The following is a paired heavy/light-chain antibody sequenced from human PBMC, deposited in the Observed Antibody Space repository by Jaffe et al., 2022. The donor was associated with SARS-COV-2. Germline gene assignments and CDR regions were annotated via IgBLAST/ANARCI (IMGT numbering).Light chain of an antibody. CDR3: QQYGSSPLT. V-gene: IGKV3-20*01. CDR1: QSVSSFF. J-gene: IGKJ1*01. Sequence: EIVLTQSPGTLSLSPGERATLSCRASQSVSSFFLAWYQQRPGQAPRLLIYDASSRATGIPARFSGSGSGTDFVLTISRLEPEDFAVYYCQQYGSSPLTFGQGTKVEIK. CDR2: DAS.
Heavy chain of an antibody. CDR2: IKREKDGGKT. D-gene: IGHD3-22*01. CDR3: TTWLLREYYYYMDV. V-gene: IGHV3-15*01. Sequence: EVQLVESGGGLVKPGGALRLSCTVSGFIFSDAWMSWVRQGPGKGLEWVGRIKREKDGGKTDYAAPVKGRFKISRDDSKNTLYLQMNSLKVEDTAVYYCTTWLLREYYYYMDVWGKGTTVTVSS. J-gene: IGHJ6*03. CDR1: GFIFSDAW.